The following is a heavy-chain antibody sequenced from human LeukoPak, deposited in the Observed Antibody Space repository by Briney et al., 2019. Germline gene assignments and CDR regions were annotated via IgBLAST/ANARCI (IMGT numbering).Heavy chain of an antibody. CDR1: VFTFSSFG. CDR3: AKGPRALEHSTHMLDY. J-gene: IGHJ4*02. V-gene: IGHV3-23*01. D-gene: IGHD1/OR15-1a*01. CDR2: ISGSGDNT. Sequence: GGSLRLSCAASVFTFSSFGMSWVRQAPGKGLEWVSAISGSGDNTYYADSVKGRFTISRDNSKNTLYLQMNSLRAEDTAVYYCAKGPRALEHSTHMLDYWGQGTLVTVSS.